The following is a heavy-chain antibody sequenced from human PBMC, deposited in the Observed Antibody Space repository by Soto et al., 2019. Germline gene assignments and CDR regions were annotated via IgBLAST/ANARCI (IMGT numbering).Heavy chain of an antibody. V-gene: IGHV3-48*01. D-gene: IGHD3-22*01. Sequence: PGVSLRLSFAASGFSFSSDDMDWVRQAPGKGLEWLSRISGSSNTMYYADSVKGRFTISRDNAKNALYLQMNSLRAEDTALYYCARHKSSGYPIAYWGQGTLVTVS. CDR3: ARHKSSGYPIAY. CDR2: ISGSSNTM. CDR1: GFSFSSDD. J-gene: IGHJ4*02.